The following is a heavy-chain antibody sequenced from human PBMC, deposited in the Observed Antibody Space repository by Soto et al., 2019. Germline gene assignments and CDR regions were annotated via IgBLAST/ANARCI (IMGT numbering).Heavy chain of an antibody. Sequence: PGESLKISCKGSGYSFTSYWISWVRQMPGKFLEWMGSIDPSDSYTNYSPSFQGHVTISADKSISTAYLQWSSLKASDTAMYYCARQTIAVAGTVNYYYYYGMDVWGQATTVTVSS. V-gene: IGHV5-10-1*01. CDR1: GYSFTSYW. CDR3: ARQTIAVAGTVNYYYYYGMDV. CDR2: IDPSDSYT. D-gene: IGHD6-19*01. J-gene: IGHJ6*02.